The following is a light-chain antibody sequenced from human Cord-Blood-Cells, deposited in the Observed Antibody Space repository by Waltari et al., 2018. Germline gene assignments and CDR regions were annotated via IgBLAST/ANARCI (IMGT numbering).Light chain of an antibody. CDR2: DYS. CDR3: SSYTSSSTLGV. V-gene: IGLV2-14*01. J-gene: IGLJ3*02. Sequence: QSALTQPAPVSGSPGQSITTSCTGTSSAVGGFNYFPWYQQHPGKAPNLMIYDYSKRPSGVSNRFSGSKSGNTASLTISGLQAEDEADYYCSSYTSSSTLGVFGGGTKLTVL. CDR1: SSAVGGFNY.